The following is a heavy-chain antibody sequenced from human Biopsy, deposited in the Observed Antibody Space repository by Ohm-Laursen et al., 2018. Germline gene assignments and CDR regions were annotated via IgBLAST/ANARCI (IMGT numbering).Heavy chain of an antibody. V-gene: IGHV4-38-2*01. Sequence: SETLSLTCAVYGESFNDYYWGWIRQPPGKGLEWIGNIYYDGITYYNPSLKSRVAMSVDTSKNQFSLRLTSVTAADTAVYYCARVAGGYAYYYGMDVWGQGTTVIVSS. CDR1: GESFNDYY. J-gene: IGHJ6*02. CDR2: IYYDGIT. D-gene: IGHD5-12*01. CDR3: ARVAGGYAYYYGMDV.